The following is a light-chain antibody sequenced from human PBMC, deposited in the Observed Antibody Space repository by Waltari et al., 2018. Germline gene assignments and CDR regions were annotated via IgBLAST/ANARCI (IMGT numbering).Light chain of an antibody. CDR2: RNN. Sequence: QSVLPQPPSASGPPGQRVTISCSGSSPNIGSNYVYWYQQLPGTAPKLLVYRNNQRPSGFPARFSGSKSGTSASLSISGLRSEDEADYYCSAWDDSLSGFYVFGTGTKVTVL. V-gene: IGLV1-47*01. CDR3: SAWDDSLSGFYV. CDR1: SPNIGSNY. J-gene: IGLJ1*01.